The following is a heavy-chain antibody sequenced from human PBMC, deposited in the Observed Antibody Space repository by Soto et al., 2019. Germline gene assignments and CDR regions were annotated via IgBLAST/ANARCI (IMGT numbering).Heavy chain of an antibody. CDR1: GCSFTTYW. CDR3: ARGIWFGDLTIGNYFFDY. D-gene: IGHD3-10*01. J-gene: IGHJ4*02. CDR2: IYPGDSDT. V-gene: IGHV5-51*01. Sequence: GESLKISCKASGCSFTTYWIGWVRQMPGKGLDWMGIIYPGDSDTRYSPPFQGQVTVSVDKSISTAYLQWSSLKASDTAIYYCARGIWFGDLTIGNYFFDYWGQGTLVTVSS.